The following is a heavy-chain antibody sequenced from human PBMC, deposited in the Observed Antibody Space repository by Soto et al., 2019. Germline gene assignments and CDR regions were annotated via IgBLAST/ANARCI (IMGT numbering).Heavy chain of an antibody. D-gene: IGHD2-2*01. V-gene: IGHV1-18*01. CDR1: GYTFTSYG. CDR3: ASDIVVVAAAINYCMDV. J-gene: IGHJ6*02. CDR2: ISAYNGNT. Sequence: QVQLVQSGAEVKKPGASVKVSCKASGYTFTSYGISWVRQAPGQGLEWMGWISAYNGNTNYAQKLQGRVTMTTDTTKSPAYMELRSLRSDDTAVYYFASDIVVVAAAINYCMDVWGQGTTVTVSS.